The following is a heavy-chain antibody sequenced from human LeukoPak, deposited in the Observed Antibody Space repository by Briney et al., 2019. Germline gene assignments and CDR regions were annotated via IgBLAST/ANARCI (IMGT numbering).Heavy chain of an antibody. Sequence: ASVKVSCKASGYTFTSYYMHWVRQAPGQGLEWMGIINPSGGSTSYAQKFQGRVTMTRDTSTSTVYMELSSLRSEDTAVYYCARGCTAMGHYYYYYYMGVWGKGTTVTVSS. CDR3: ARGCTAMGHYYYYYYMGV. V-gene: IGHV1-46*01. CDR2: INPSGGST. CDR1: GYTFTSYY. J-gene: IGHJ6*03. D-gene: IGHD5-18*01.